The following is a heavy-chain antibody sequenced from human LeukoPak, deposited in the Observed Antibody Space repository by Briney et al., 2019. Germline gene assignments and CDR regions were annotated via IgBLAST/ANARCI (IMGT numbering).Heavy chain of an antibody. V-gene: IGHV3-7*01. J-gene: IGHJ4*02. CDR3: ARILVYGSGAEAFDY. Sequence: QASETLSLTCTVSGGSISSYYWSWIRQPPGKGLEWVANIKEDGSEKYYVDSVKGRFTISRDNAKNSLYLQMNSLRAEDTAVYYCARILVYGSGAEAFDYWGQGTLVTVSS. D-gene: IGHD3-10*01. CDR1: GGSISSYY. CDR2: IKEDGSEK.